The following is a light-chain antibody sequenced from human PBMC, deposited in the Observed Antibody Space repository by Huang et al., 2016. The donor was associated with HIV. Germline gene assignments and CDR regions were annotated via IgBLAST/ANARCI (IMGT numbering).Light chain of an antibody. J-gene: IGKJ1*01. Sequence: AIQLTQSPSSLSASVGYRVTITCRASQDITNDLGWYQQKPGKAPKLLISAASTLRSGVPSRFSGSGSGTDFTLTISSLQPEDFATYFCLQDFTYPRTFGQGTRVEI. V-gene: IGKV1-6*02. CDR1: QDITND. CDR3: LQDFTYPRT. CDR2: AAS.